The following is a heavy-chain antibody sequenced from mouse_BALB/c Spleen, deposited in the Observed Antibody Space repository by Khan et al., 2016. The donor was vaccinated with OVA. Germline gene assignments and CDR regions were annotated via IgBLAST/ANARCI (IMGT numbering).Heavy chain of an antibody. J-gene: IGHJ3*01. CDR3: ARRGYDYGRVAWFAY. Sequence: QVRLQQSGPGLVQPSQSLSITCTVSGFSLTNYSVHWVRQSPGKGLEWLGVIWSAGSTDYNAAFISRLSISKDNSRSKDFFKMNSQQPNDTAIYYGARRGYDYGRVAWFAYWGQGTLVTVSA. D-gene: IGHD2-4*01. V-gene: IGHV2-2*02. CDR1: GFSLTNYS. CDR2: IWSAGST.